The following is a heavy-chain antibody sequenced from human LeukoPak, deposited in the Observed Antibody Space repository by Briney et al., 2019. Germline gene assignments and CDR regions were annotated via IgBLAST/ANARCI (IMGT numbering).Heavy chain of an antibody. V-gene: IGHV1-69*13. CDR3: ARASSPLNTDYYYMDV. Sequence: ASVKVSCKASGGTFSSYAISWVRQAPGQGLEWMGGIIPIFGTANYAQKFQGRVTITADESTSTAYMELSSLRSEDTAVYYCARASSPLNTDYYYMDVWGKGTTVTVSS. D-gene: IGHD4-17*01. J-gene: IGHJ6*03. CDR2: IIPIFGTA. CDR1: GGTFSSYA.